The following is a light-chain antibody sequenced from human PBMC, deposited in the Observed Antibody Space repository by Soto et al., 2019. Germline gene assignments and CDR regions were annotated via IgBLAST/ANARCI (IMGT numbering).Light chain of an antibody. J-gene: IGLJ2*01. CDR3: ASYAGSNNPVI. CDR2: EVS. CDR1: SRDVGGYNW. V-gene: IGLV2-8*01. Sequence: QSVLTQPPSASGSPGQSVTISCTGTSRDVGGYNWVSWYQQHPGKAPKFMIYEVSRRPSGVPDRFSGSKSGNTASLTISGLQTDDEADYYCASYAGSNNPVIFGGGTQLTVL.